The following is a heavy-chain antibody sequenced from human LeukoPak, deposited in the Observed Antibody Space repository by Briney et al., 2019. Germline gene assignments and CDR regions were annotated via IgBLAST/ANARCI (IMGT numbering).Heavy chain of an antibody. Sequence: SETLSLTCAGYGGSFSGYYWSWIRHPPGKRLEWIGEINHSGSTNYNPSLKSRVTISVDTSKNQFSLKLSSVTAADTAVYYCARPAYSGYDFRSRSSRNNWFDPWGQGTPVTVSS. J-gene: IGHJ5*02. CDR2: INHSGST. D-gene: IGHD5-12*01. V-gene: IGHV4-34*01. CDR1: GGSFSGYY. CDR3: ARPAYSGYDFRSRSSRNNWFDP.